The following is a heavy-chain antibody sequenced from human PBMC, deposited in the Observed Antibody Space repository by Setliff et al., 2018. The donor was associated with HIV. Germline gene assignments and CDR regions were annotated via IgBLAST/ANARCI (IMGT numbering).Heavy chain of an antibody. V-gene: IGHV1-18*01. CDR2: ISAYNGNT. CDR1: GYTFTSYG. J-gene: IGHJ1*01. D-gene: IGHD3-22*01. Sequence: ASVKVSCKASGYTFTSYGISWVRQAPGQGLEWMGWISAYNGNTNYAQKLQGRVTMTTDTSTSTAYMELRSLRSDDTAVYYCVRGVTRDISGYYRDEYFQHWGQGTPVT. CDR3: VRGVTRDISGYYRDEYFQH.